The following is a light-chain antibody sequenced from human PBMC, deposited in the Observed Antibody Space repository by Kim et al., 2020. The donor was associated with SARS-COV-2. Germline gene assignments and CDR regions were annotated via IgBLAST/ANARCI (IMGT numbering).Light chain of an antibody. V-gene: IGKV1-9*01. J-gene: IGKJ4*01. CDR3: QHLA. Sequence: DIQMTQSPSSVSASMGGTVTITCLASQGISRYLSWYQQKAGKAPQLLIYATSTLQSGVPSRFSGSGTGMEFTLTITNLQPEDFATYYCQHLAFGGGTKVDIK. CDR2: ATS. CDR1: QGISRY.